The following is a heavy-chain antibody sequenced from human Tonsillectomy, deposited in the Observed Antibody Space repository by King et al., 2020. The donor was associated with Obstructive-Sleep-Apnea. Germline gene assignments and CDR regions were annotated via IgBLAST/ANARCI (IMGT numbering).Heavy chain of an antibody. D-gene: IGHD3-3*01. V-gene: IGHV4-59*01. CDR3: AGVSAYDFWRGHPWGLLYYYGMDV. CDR2: IYYSGST. Sequence: VQLQESGPGLVKPSETLSLTCTVSGGSISSYYWSWIRQPPGKGLEWIGYIYYSGSTNYNPSLKSRVTISVDTSKNQFSLKLSSVTAADTAVYYCAGVSAYDFWRGHPWGLLYYYGMDVWGQGTTVTVSS. CDR1: GGSISSYY. J-gene: IGHJ6*02.